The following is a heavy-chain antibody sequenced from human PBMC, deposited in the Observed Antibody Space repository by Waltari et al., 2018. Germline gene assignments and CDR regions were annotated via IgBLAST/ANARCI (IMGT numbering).Heavy chain of an antibody. Sequence: EVQLVESGGGLVKPGGSLRLSCAASGFTFSSYSMNWVRQAPGKGLEWVSSISSSSSYIYYADSVKGRFTISRDNAKNSLYLQMNSLRAEDTAVYYCARDWSLRSHFDYWGQGTLVTVSS. CDR2: ISSSSSYI. D-gene: IGHD4-17*01. CDR1: GFTFSSYS. V-gene: IGHV3-21*01. CDR3: ARDWSLRSHFDY. J-gene: IGHJ4*02.